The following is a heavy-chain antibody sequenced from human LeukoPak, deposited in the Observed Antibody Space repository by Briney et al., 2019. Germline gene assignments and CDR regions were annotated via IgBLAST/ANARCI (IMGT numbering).Heavy chain of an antibody. CDR3: AKDLGDYYDSSGYYFDAFDI. V-gene: IGHV3-23*01. CDR1: GFTLSTYG. Sequence: GRSLRLSCAASGFTLSTYGMHWVRQAPGKGLEWVSAISGSGGSTYYADSVKGRFTISRDNSKNTLYLQMNSLRAEDTAVYYCAKDLGDYYDSSGYYFDAFDIWGQGTMVTVSS. D-gene: IGHD3-22*01. CDR2: ISGSGGST. J-gene: IGHJ3*02.